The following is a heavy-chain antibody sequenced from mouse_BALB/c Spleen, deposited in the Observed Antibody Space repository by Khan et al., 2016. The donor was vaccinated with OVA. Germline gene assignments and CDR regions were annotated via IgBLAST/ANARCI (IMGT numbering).Heavy chain of an antibody. CDR1: GFSVTNYG. J-gene: IGHJ3*01. Sequence: QVQLKESGPGLVAPSQTLSITCTVSGFSVTNYGVHWVRQPPGKGLEWLGVIWAGGSTNRNSALMSRLSISKDDSKSQVFLTMNSLQTDDTAIYYCARACYYGAWFAYWGQGTLVTVSA. D-gene: IGHD1-1*01. V-gene: IGHV2-9*02. CDR3: ARACYYGAWFAY. CDR2: IWAGGST.